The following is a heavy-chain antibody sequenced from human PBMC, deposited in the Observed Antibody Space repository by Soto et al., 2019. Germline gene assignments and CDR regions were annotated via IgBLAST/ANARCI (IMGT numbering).Heavy chain of an antibody. CDR2: ISSSSSYI. J-gene: IGHJ4*02. V-gene: IGHV3-21*01. Sequence: GGSLRLSCAASGFTFSSYSMNWVRQAPGKGLEWVSSISSSSSYIYYADSVKGRFTISRDNAKNSLYLQMNSLRAEDTAVYYCARDIRGYSYGQRPDYGGNSDYWGQGTLVTVSS. D-gene: IGHD5-18*01. CDR3: ARDIRGYSYGQRPDYGGNSDY. CDR1: GFTFSSYS.